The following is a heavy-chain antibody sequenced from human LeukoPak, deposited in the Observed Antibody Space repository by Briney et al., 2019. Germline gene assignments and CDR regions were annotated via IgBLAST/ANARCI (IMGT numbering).Heavy chain of an antibody. CDR1: GFIFSSHT. V-gene: IGHV3-48*01. Sequence: GGSLRLSCAASGFIFSSHTMNWVRQAPGKGLEWVSYISISSDTIYYADSVKGRFTISRDNAKNSLYLQMNSLRAEDTAVYYCARGQQWLGNAFDIWGQGTMVTVSS. CDR3: ARGQQWLGNAFDI. CDR2: ISISSDTI. D-gene: IGHD6-19*01. J-gene: IGHJ3*02.